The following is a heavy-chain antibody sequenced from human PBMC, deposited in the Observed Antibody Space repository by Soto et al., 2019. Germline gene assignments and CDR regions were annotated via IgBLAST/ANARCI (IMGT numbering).Heavy chain of an antibody. CDR2: INHSGST. CDR3: ARGRVRYGSGSYYTSGWFDP. D-gene: IGHD3-10*01. CDR1: GASFSGYY. J-gene: IGHJ5*02. V-gene: IGHV4-34*01. Sequence: SETLSLTCAVYGASFSGYYWSWIRQPPGKGLEWIGEINHSGSTNYNPSLKSRVTISVDTSKNQFSLKLSSVTAADTALYYCARGRVRYGSGSYYTSGWFDPWGQGTLVT.